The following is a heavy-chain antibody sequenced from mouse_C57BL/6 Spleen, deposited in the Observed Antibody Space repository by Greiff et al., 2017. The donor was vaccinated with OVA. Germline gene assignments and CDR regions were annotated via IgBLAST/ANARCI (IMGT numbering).Heavy chain of an antibody. CDR3: ARSDWEDWYFDV. Sequence: QVQLQQSGAELVRPGTSVKVSCKASGYAFTNYLIEWVKQRPGQGLEWIGVINPGSGGTNYNEKFKGKATLTADKSSSTAYMQLSSLTSEDSAVYFCARSDWEDWYFDVWGTGTTVTVSS. D-gene: IGHD4-1*01. V-gene: IGHV1-54*01. J-gene: IGHJ1*03. CDR2: INPGSGGT. CDR1: GYAFTNYL.